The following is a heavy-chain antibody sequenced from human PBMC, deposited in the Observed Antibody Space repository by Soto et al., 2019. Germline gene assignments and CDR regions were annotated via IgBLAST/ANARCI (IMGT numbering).Heavy chain of an antibody. D-gene: IGHD2-2*01. CDR3: ARDPQYCSSTSCINWFDP. Sequence: GGSLRLSCAASGFTFSDYYMSWIRQAPGKGLEWVSYISSSGSTIYYADSVKGRFTISRDNAKNSLYLQMNSLRAEDTAVYYCARDPQYCSSTSCINWFDPWGQGTLVTVSS. CDR2: ISSSGSTI. V-gene: IGHV3-11*01. J-gene: IGHJ5*02. CDR1: GFTFSDYY.